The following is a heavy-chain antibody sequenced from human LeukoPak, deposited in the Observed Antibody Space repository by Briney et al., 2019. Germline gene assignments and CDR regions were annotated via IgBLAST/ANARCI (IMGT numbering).Heavy chain of an antibody. CDR3: ARVLNGYDFWSGYYLEYFDY. CDR2: ISAYNGNT. CDR1: GYSFTSNG. J-gene: IGHJ4*02. Sequence: GASVNVSCKASGYSFTSNGISWVRQAAGQGLEGMGWISAYNGNTNYAQKLQGRVTMTTDTSTSTAYMELRSLRSDDTAVYYCARVLNGYDFWSGYYLEYFDYWGQGTLVTVSS. D-gene: IGHD3-3*01. V-gene: IGHV1-18*01.